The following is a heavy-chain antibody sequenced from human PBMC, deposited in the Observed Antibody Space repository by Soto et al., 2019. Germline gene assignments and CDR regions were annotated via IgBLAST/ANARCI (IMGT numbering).Heavy chain of an antibody. V-gene: IGHV4-34*01. CDR2: INHSGIT. CDR1: GGSFSGYY. J-gene: IGHJ6*01. Sequence: SETLSRTGAGYGGSFSGYYCSWIRHPPGKELEWIGEINHSGITNYNPSLKSRVTISVDTSKNQFSLNLSSVTAADTVVYYCASHNGMDVWGQRTT. CDR3: ASHNGMDV.